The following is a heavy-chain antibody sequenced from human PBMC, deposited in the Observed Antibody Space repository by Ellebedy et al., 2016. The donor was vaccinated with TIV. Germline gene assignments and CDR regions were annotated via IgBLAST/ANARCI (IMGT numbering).Heavy chain of an antibody. CDR1: GFTFSSYA. J-gene: IGHJ4*02. CDR2: ISGSGATI. D-gene: IGHD6-19*01. CDR3: ARRVAGKASFDY. Sequence: GESLKISCVASGFTFSSYAMSWVRQAPGKGPEWVSYISGSGATIYYADSVKGRFTISGDNAKNSLYLQMNSLRAEDTAVYYCARRVAGKASFDYWGQGTLVTVSS. V-gene: IGHV3-48*04.